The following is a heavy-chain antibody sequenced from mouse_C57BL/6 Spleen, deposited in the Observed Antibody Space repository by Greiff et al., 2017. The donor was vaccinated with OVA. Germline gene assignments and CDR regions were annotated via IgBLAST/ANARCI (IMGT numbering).Heavy chain of an antibody. J-gene: IGHJ2*01. CDR1: GYTFTSYW. V-gene: IGHV1-74*01. Sequence: QVQLQQPGAELVKPGASVKVSCKASGYTFTSYWMHWVKQRPGKGLEWIGRIHPSDSDPTYNQKFKGKATLTVDKSSSTAYMQLSSLTSVDSAVYYCAISHYYGSSYGGYWGQGTTLTVSS. CDR3: AISHYYGSSYGGY. CDR2: IHPSDSDP. D-gene: IGHD1-1*01.